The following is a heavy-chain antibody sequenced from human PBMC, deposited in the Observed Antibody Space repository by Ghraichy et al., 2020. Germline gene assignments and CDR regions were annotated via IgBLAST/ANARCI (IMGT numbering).Heavy chain of an antibody. V-gene: IGHV3-48*01. J-gene: IGHJ6*02. CDR3: ARNEGYFSGSCSNYYGLDV. Sequence: GESLNISCAASGFKFSAYSMNWVRQAPGKGLEWVSHISSSGGTIHYADSVKGRFTISRDNVKNSLYLEMNSLRGEDTAVYYCARNEGYFSGSCSNYYGLDVWGQGTTVTVSS. CDR1: GFKFSAYS. CDR2: ISSSGGTI. D-gene: IGHD2-15*01.